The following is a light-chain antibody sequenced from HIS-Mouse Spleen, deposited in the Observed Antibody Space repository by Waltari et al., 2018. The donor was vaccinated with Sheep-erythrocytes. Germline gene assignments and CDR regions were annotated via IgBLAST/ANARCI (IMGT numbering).Light chain of an antibody. J-gene: IGLJ3*02. CDR2: EGS. V-gene: IGLV2-23*01. CDR3: CSYAGSSTPWV. Sequence: QSALTQPASVSGSPGQSITIPCTGTSIDGGSSNFVPRYNQHPGKAPILMIYEGSKRPSGVPNRFSGSKSGNTASLTISGLQAEDEADYYCCSYAGSSTPWVFGGGTKLTVL. CDR1: SIDGGSSNF.